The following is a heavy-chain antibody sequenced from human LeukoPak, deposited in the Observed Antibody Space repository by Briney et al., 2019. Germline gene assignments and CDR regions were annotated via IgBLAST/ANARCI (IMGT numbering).Heavy chain of an antibody. CDR1: GFTFSSYG. CDR2: ISYDGSNK. D-gene: IGHD5-12*01. CDR3: AKIPSATESFDY. V-gene: IGHV3-30*18. Sequence: GRSLRLSCAASGFTFSSYGMHWFRQAPGKGLEWVAVISYDGSNKYYADSVKGRFTISRDNAKNTLYLQMDSLRAEDTAIYYCAKIPSATESFDYWGQGTLVTVSS. J-gene: IGHJ4*02.